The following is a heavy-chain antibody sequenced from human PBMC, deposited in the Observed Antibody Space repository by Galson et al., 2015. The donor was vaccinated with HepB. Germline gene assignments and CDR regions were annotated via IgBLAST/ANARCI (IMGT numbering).Heavy chain of an antibody. Sequence: SLRLSCAASGFTFNTYAMSWVRQAPGEGLEWVSSISGSGDSTYYADSVRGRFTISRDNSKNTLYLQMNSLRAEDTAVYYCAKGGYCSGGSCLPHLYSWFDPWGQGTLVTVSS. CDR2: ISGSGDST. V-gene: IGHV3-23*01. CDR1: GFTFNTYA. J-gene: IGHJ5*02. CDR3: AKGGYCSGGSCLPHLYSWFDP. D-gene: IGHD2-15*01.